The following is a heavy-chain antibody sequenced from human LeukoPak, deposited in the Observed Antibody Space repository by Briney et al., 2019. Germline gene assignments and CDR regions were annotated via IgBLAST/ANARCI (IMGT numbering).Heavy chain of an antibody. CDR1: GGSLSDYS. D-gene: IGHD2-2*01. J-gene: IGHJ4*02. CDR2: INHSGST. Sequence: PSETLSLTCAVYGGSLSDYSWSWIRQPPGKGLEWIGEINHSGSTNYNPSLKSRVTISVDTSKNQFSPKLSSVTAADTAFYYCARVPGRPAAVFDYWGQGTLVTVSS. CDR3: ARVPGRPAAVFDY. V-gene: IGHV4-34*01.